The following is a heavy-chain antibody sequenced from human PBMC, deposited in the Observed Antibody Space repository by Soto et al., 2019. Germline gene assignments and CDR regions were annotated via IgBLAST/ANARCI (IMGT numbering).Heavy chain of an antibody. CDR1: GYTFTGYY. CDR3: ARRRGSNGWFDL. V-gene: IGHV1-2*02. D-gene: IGHD2-8*01. J-gene: IGHJ5*02. CDR2: INSNSGGT. Sequence: QVQLVQSGAEVKKPGASVKVSCKASGYTFTGYYIHWVRQAPGQGLEWMGWINSNSGGTNYAQKFQGRVTMTKNTSISTAYMELSRLRSDDTAVYYCARRRGSNGWFDLWGQGTLVTVSS.